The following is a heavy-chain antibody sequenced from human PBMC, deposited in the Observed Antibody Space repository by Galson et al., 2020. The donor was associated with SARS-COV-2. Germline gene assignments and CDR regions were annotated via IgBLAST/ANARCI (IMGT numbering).Heavy chain of an antibody. CDR1: GYTLTELS. J-gene: IGHJ6*02. CDR3: AVALAVAGTGYYYYGMDV. CDR2: FDPEDGET. Sequence: ASVKVSCKVSGYTLTELSMHWVRQAPGKGLEWMGGFDPEDGETIYAQKFQGRVTMTEDTSTDTAYMELSSLRSEDTAVYYCAVALAVAGTGYYYYGMDVGGQGTTVTVSS. V-gene: IGHV1-24*01. D-gene: IGHD6-19*01.